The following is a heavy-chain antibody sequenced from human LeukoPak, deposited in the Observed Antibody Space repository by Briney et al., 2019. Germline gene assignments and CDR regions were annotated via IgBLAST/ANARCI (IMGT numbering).Heavy chain of an antibody. J-gene: IGHJ4*02. CDR1: GFTFTSSA. V-gene: IGHV1-58*02. D-gene: IGHD2-15*01. CDR3: AAGWVCSGGSCYYYFDY. Sequence: SVKVSCKASGFTFTSSAMQWVRQARGQRLEWRGWIVVGSGNTNYAQKFQERVTITRDMSTSTAYMELSSLRSEDTAVYYCAAGWVCSGGSCYYYFDYWGQGTLVTVSS. CDR2: IVVGSGNT.